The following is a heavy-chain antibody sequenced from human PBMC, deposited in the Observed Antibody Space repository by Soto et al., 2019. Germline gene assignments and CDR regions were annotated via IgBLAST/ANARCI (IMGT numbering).Heavy chain of an antibody. CDR2: INPNSGGT. CDR1: GYTFKDFY. CDR3: QSSSSGTDFDY. Sequence: ASVKVSCKASGYTFKDFYIHWVRQAPGQGLEWMGWINPNSGGTNYAQKFQGWVTMTRDTSISTAYMELSRLKSDDTAVYYCQSSSSGTDFDYSGQGTLVTVSS. J-gene: IGHJ4*02. V-gene: IGHV1-2*04. D-gene: IGHD6-6*01.